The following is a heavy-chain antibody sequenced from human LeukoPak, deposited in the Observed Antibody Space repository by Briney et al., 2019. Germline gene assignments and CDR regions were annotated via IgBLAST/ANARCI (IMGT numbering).Heavy chain of an antibody. J-gene: IGHJ4*02. V-gene: IGHV3-33*01. CDR1: GFTFSSYG. D-gene: IGHD2/OR15-2a*01. CDR2: IWYDGSNK. Sequence: PGGSLRLSCAASGFTFSSYGMHWVRQAPGKGLEWVAVIWYDGSNKYYANSVKGRFTISRDNSKNTLYLQMNSLRAEDTAAYYCARESNYYFDYWGQGTLVTVSS. CDR3: ARESNYYFDY.